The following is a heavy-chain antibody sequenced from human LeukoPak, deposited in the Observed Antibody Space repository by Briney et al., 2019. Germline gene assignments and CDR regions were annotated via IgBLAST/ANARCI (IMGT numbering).Heavy chain of an antibody. V-gene: IGHV3-74*01. CDR2: INRDESRT. CDR3: ARGGIYLDY. J-gene: IGHJ4*02. Sequence: GGSLRLSCAASGFTFSSHWMHWVRQAPGKGLVWVSRINRDESRTNYADPVKGRFTISRDNAKNTLYLQMNSLRAEDTAVYYCARGGIYLDYWGQGTLVTVSS. CDR1: GFTFSSHW. D-gene: IGHD6-25*01.